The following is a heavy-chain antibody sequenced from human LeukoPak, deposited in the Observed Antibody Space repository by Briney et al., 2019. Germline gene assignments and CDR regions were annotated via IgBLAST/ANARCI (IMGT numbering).Heavy chain of an antibody. V-gene: IGHV3-30*02. J-gene: IGHJ4*02. CDR1: GFTFSSYG. D-gene: IGHD6-13*01. CDR2: IRYDGSNK. Sequence: AGGSLRLSCAASGFTFSSYGMHWVRQAPGKGLEWVAFIRYDGSNKYYADSVKGRFTISRDNSKNTLYLQMNSLRAEDTAVYYCAKTSDSSWYGPDYWGQGTLVTVSS. CDR3: AKTSDSSWYGPDY.